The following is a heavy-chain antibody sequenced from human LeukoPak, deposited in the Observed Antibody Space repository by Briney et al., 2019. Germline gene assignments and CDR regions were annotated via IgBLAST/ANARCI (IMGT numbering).Heavy chain of an antibody. V-gene: IGHV4-59*01. Sequence: SETLSLTCTVSGGSISSYYWSWIRQPPGKGLEWIGYIYYSGSTNYNPSLKSRVTISVDTSKNQFSLKLSSVTAADTAVYYCAGGTIGKTILFDYWGQGTLVTVSS. CDR2: IYYSGST. CDR1: GGSISSYY. J-gene: IGHJ4*02. D-gene: IGHD1-1*01. CDR3: AGGTIGKTILFDY.